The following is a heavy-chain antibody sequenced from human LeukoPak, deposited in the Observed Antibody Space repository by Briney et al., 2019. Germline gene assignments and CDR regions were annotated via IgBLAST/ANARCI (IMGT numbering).Heavy chain of an antibody. Sequence: PSETLSLTCAVYGGSFSGYYWSWIRQPPGKGLEWIGNIYYSGNTYYNASLESRVTISVDTSKNEFSLRLNSVTAADTAMYYCAKSGGYGLIDYWGQGTLVTVSS. CDR2: IYYSGNT. CDR3: AKSGGYGLIDY. D-gene: IGHD1-26*01. J-gene: IGHJ4*02. CDR1: GGSFSGYY. V-gene: IGHV4-34*01.